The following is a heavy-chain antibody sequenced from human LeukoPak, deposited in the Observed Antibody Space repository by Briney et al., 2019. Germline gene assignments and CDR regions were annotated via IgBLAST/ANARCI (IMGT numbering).Heavy chain of an antibody. CDR2: IYYSGST. CDR1: GGSISSYY. J-gene: IGHJ1*01. CDR3: ASVRYYDFWSGYYGIDRNAEYFQH. D-gene: IGHD3-3*01. V-gene: IGHV4-59*01. Sequence: SETLSLTCAVSGGSISSYYWSWIRQPPGKGLEWIGDIYYSGSTNYNPSLKSRVTISVDKSKHQFSLKLSSVTAADTAVYYCASVRYYDFWSGYYGIDRNAEYFQHWGQGTLVTVSS.